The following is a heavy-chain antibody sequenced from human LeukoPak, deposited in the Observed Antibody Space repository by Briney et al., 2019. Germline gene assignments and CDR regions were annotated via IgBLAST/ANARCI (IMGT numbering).Heavy chain of an antibody. CDR2: INHSGST. CDR1: GGSFSGYY. J-gene: IGHJ1*01. Sequence: SETLSLTCAVYGGSFSGYYWSWIRQPPGKGLEWIGEINHSGSTNSNPSLKSRVTISVDTSKNQFSLKLSSVTAADTAVYYCARRLLGYCSGGSCYSGYFQHWGQGILVTVSS. CDR3: ARRLLGYCSGGSCYSGYFQH. D-gene: IGHD2-15*01. V-gene: IGHV4-34*01.